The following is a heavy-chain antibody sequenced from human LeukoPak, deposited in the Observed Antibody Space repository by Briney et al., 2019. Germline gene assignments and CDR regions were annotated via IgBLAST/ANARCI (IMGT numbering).Heavy chain of an antibody. D-gene: IGHD1-26*01. V-gene: IGHV3-23*01. CDR2: ISGSGGST. CDR1: GFTFTSYS. Sequence: PGRSLRLSCTASGFTFTSYSMNWVRQAPGKGLEWVSTISGSGGSTYYADSVKGRFTISRDNSKNTLYLQMNSLRAEDTAVYYCAKFPYRGSYYFCDYWGQGTLVTVSS. CDR3: AKFPYRGSYYFCDY. J-gene: IGHJ4*02.